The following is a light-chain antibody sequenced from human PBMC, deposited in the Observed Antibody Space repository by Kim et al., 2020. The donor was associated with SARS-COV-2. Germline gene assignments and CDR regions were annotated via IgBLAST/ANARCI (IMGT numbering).Light chain of an antibody. CDR3: QRFGNSPRT. V-gene: IGKV3-20*01. J-gene: IGKJ1*01. Sequence: EIVMTQSPATLSVSPGERATLSCRASQSVSSNLAWYQQKPGQAPRLLMYRTSRRATGIPDRFSGSGSGTDFTLTISRLEPEDFAVYYCQRFGNSPRTFGQGTKVDIK. CDR2: RTS. CDR1: QSVSSN.